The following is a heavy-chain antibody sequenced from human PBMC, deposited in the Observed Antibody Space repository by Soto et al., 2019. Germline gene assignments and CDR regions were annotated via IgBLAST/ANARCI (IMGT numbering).Heavy chain of an antibody. CDR3: VRDGTKTLRDWFDP. D-gene: IGHD1-1*01. CDR2: INHSGST. Sequence: SETLSLTCAVYGGSFSGYYWSWIRQPPGKGLEWIGEINHSGSTNYNPSLKSRVTISVDTSKKQFSLKLRSVTAADTAVYYCVRDGTKTLRDWFDPWGQGISVTVSS. CDR1: GGSFSGYY. V-gene: IGHV4-34*01. J-gene: IGHJ5*02.